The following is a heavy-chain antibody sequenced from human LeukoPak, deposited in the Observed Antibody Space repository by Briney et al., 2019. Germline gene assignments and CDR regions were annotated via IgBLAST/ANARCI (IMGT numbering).Heavy chain of an antibody. J-gene: IGHJ4*02. CDR1: GASITSSGYY. Sequence: SETLSLTCTVSGASITSSGYYWSWIRQSPGKGLEWIGYIYHTGSTSYSPSLKSRVTISADTSQNQFSLKLSSVTAADTAVYYCASRKLGNDYWGQGTLVTVSS. CDR3: ASRKLGNDY. CDR2: IYHTGST. D-gene: IGHD7-27*01. V-gene: IGHV4-61*08.